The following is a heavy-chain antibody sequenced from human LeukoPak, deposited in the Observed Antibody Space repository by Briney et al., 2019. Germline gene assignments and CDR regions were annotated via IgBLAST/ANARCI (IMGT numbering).Heavy chain of an antibody. CDR3: ARVLMGGGDSDAFDI. V-gene: IGHV3-30-3*01. D-gene: IGHD4-17*01. CDR2: ISYDGSNK. J-gene: IGHJ3*02. Sequence: PGRSLRLPCAASGFTFSSYAMHWVRQAPGKGLEWVAVISYDGSNKYYADSVKGRFTISRDNSKNTLYLQMNSLRAEDTAVYYCARVLMGGGDSDAFDIWGQGTMVTVSS. CDR1: GFTFSSYA.